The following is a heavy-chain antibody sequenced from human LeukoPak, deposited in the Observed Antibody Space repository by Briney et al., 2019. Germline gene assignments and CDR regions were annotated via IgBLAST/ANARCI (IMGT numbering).Heavy chain of an antibody. D-gene: IGHD2-8*01. CDR3: ARDLGYCTNGVCYIFDY. CDR2: ISGYNGNT. CDR1: GYTFTSYG. Sequence: ASVKVSCKASGYTFTSYGINWVRQAPGQGLEWMGWISGYNGNTNYVQKFQGRVTMTRDMSTSTVYMELSSLRSEDTAVYYCARDLGYCTNGVCYIFDYWGQGTLVTVSS. V-gene: IGHV1-18*01. J-gene: IGHJ4*02.